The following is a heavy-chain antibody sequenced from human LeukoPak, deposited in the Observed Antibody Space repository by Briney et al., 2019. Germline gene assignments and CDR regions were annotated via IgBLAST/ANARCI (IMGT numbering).Heavy chain of an antibody. D-gene: IGHD2-15*01. CDR2: ISYTGST. V-gene: IGHV4-39*07. Sequence: SETLSLTCTVSGGSISSSSYYWGWIRQPPGKGLEWIGTISYTGSTYYNPSLESRVTISVDTSKNQFSLKLNSVTAADTAVYYCARHYSPIDYWGQGTLVTVSS. CDR1: GGSISSSSYY. J-gene: IGHJ4*02. CDR3: ARHYSPIDY.